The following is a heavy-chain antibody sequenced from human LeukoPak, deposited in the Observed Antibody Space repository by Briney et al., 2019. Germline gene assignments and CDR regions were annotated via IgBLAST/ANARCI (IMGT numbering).Heavy chain of an antibody. D-gene: IGHD5-18*01. Sequence: ASVKVSCKASGYTLTSYGISWVRQAPGQGLEWMGWISAYNGNTNYAQKLQGRVTMTTDTSTSTAYMELRSLRSDDTAVYYCASTRGYGYYMDVWGKGTTVTVSS. CDR1: GYTLTSYG. CDR3: ASTRGYGYYMDV. J-gene: IGHJ6*03. V-gene: IGHV1-18*01. CDR2: ISAYNGNT.